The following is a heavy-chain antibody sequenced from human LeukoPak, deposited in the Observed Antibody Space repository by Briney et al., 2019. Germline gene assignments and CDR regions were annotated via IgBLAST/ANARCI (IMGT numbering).Heavy chain of an antibody. CDR2: INPNSGGT. Sequence: ASVKVSCKASGYTFTGYYMHWVRQAPGQGLEWMGWINPNSGGTNYAQKFQGRVTMTRDTSISTAYMELSRLRSDDTAVYYCARSPIMVYANVFDYWDQGTLVTVSS. V-gene: IGHV1-2*02. CDR3: ARSPIMVYANVFDY. D-gene: IGHD2-8*01. CDR1: GYTFTGYY. J-gene: IGHJ4*02.